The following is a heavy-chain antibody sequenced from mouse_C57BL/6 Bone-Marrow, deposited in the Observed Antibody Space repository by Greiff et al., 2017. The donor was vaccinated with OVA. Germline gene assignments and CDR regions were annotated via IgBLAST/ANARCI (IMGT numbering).Heavy chain of an antibody. CDR3: ARGYDGYYAMDY. V-gene: IGHV1-61*01. D-gene: IGHD2-2*01. Sequence: QVQLQQPGAELVRPGSSVKLSCKASGYTFTSYWMDWVKQRPGQGLEWIGNIYPSDSETHFNQKFKDKATLTVDKSSSTAYMQLSSLTSEDSAVYYCARGYDGYYAMDYWGQGTSVTVSS. J-gene: IGHJ4*01. CDR1: GYTFTSYW. CDR2: IYPSDSET.